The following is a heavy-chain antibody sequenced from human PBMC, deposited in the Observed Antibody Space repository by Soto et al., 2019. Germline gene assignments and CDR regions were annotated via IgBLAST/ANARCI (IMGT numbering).Heavy chain of an antibody. CDR3: AHSFDGYYLTS. J-gene: IGHJ4*02. Sequence: QITLNESGPTLLKPTQTLTLTCTFSGFSLSTSEVGVGWFRQPPGKALEWLALIYWDDDKRYSPFLKSRLTTPKDTSKNWVVLTMTTVDPVDTATYFCAHSFDGYYLTSGGQETLVTVSS. CDR2: IYWDDDK. V-gene: IGHV2-5*02. D-gene: IGHD3-9*01. CDR1: GFSLSTSEVG.